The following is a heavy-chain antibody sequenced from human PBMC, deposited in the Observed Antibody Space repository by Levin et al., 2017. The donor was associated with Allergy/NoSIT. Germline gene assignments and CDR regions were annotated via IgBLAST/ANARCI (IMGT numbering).Heavy chain of an antibody. CDR2: IWYDGSNK. J-gene: IGHJ4*02. CDR1: GFNFSNYG. CDR3: ARDMRGPCDY. Sequence: PGESLKISCAASGFNFSNYGMHWVRQAPGQGLEWVAVIWYDGSNKDYAESVKGRFTISRDNSKNTVDLQMNGLKAEDTAVYYCARDMRGPCDYWGQGTLITVSS. V-gene: IGHV3-33*01.